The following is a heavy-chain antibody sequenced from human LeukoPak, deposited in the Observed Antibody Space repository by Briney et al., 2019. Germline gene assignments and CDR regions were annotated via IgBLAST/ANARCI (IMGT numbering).Heavy chain of an antibody. CDR1: GYTFTSYG. V-gene: IGHV1-18*01. D-gene: IGHD2-2*01. CDR2: ISTYNGNT. J-gene: IGHJ6*02. CDR3: ARDACSSTSCPQNYYYYGMDV. Sequence: ASVKVSCKASGYTFTSYGISWVRQAPGQGLEWMGWISTYNGNTNYAQKLQGRVTLTTDTYTSTAYMELTSLRSDDTAVYYCARDACSSTSCPQNYYYYGMDVWGQGTTVTVSS.